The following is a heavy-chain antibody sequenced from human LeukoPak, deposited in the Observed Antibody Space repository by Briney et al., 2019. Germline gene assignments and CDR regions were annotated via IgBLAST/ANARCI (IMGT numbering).Heavy chain of an antibody. Sequence: ASVKVSCKASGYTFTSYGISWVRQAPGQGLEWMGWISAYNGNTNYAQKLQGRVTMTTDTSTSTAYMELRSLRSDDTAVYYCASQGYSSGSSDYFDYRGQGTLVTVSS. CDR1: GYTFTSYG. V-gene: IGHV1-18*01. CDR3: ASQGYSSGSSDYFDY. D-gene: IGHD6-19*01. CDR2: ISAYNGNT. J-gene: IGHJ4*02.